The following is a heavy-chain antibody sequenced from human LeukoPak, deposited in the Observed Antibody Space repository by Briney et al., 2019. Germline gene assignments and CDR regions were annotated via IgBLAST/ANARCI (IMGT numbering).Heavy chain of an antibody. D-gene: IGHD3-9*01. V-gene: IGHV3-23*01. Sequence: GGTLRLSCAASGFTFSSYGMSWVRQAPGKGLEWVSAISDSGGNTYYADSGKGRFTISRDNSKNTLYLQVDSLRAEDTAVYYCAKGGARYFDWLAIDYWGQGTLVTVSS. J-gene: IGHJ4*02. CDR1: GFTFSSYG. CDR3: AKGGARYFDWLAIDY. CDR2: ISDSGGNT.